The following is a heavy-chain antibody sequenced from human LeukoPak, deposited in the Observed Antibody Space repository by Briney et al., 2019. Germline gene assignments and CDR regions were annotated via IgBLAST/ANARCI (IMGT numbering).Heavy chain of an antibody. CDR2: ISTSSSYI. Sequence: GGSLRLSCAASGFTFSSYTMNWVRQAPGKGLEWVSSISTSSSYIYYADSVKGRFTISRDNAKNSLYLQMNSLRAEDTAIYYCAKHSHDGSASYYEVQLDYWGQGTLVTVSS. J-gene: IGHJ4*02. CDR1: GFTFSSYT. V-gene: IGHV3-21*04. CDR3: AKHSHDGSASYYEVQLDY. D-gene: IGHD3-22*01.